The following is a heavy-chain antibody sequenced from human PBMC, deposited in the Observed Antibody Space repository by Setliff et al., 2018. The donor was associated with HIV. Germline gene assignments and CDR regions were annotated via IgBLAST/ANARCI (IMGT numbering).Heavy chain of an antibody. J-gene: IGHJ4*02. V-gene: IGHV4-39*01. D-gene: IGHD2-21*02. CDR1: GASITTNSYY. CDR2: FYYSGTT. Sequence: SETLSLTCAVSGASITTNSYYWGWIHQTPEKGLEWIGDFYYSGTTYYNPSLKSRATISVDTSQNQFSLRLSSVTAADTAVYHCARFVLAWFDFSTGAVEVTDPYAFDFWGQGILVTVSS. CDR3: ARFVLAWFDFSTGAVEVTDPYAFDF.